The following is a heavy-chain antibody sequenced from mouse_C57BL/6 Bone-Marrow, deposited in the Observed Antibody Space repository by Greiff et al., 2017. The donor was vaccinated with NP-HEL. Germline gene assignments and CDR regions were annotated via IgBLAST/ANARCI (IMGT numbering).Heavy chain of an antibody. V-gene: IGHV1-76*01. CDR3: AKGPYYSNSFAY. J-gene: IGHJ3*01. CDR2: IYPGSGNT. Sequence: QVQLQQSGAELVRPGASVKLSCKASGYTFTDYYINWVKQRPGQGLEWIARIYPGSGNTYYNEKFKGKATLTAEKSSSTAYMQLSSLTSEDSAVYFCAKGPYYSNSFAYWGQGTLVTVSA. D-gene: IGHD2-5*01. CDR1: GYTFTDYY.